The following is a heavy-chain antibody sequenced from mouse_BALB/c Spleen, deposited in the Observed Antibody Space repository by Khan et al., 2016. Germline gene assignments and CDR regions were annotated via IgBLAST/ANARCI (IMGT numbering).Heavy chain of an antibody. J-gene: IGHJ1*01. CDR1: GFTFSSYA. CDR2: ISSGGST. D-gene: IGHD2-4*01. V-gene: IGHV5-6-5*01. CDR3: ARPYDYDWYFDV. Sequence: EVELVESGGGLVKPGGSLKLSCAASGFTFSSYAMSWVRQTPEKRLEWVASISSGGSTYYPDSVKGRVTISRDNARNILYLQMSSLRSEDTAMYYCARPYDYDWYFDVWGAGTTVTVSS.